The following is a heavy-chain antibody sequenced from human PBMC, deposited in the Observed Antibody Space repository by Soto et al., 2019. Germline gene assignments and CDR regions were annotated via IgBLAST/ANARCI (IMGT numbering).Heavy chain of an antibody. CDR2: TYYRSKWYN. J-gene: IGHJ4*02. CDR3: ARGAILLWFGELSAPYFDY. CDR1: GDSVSSNSAA. D-gene: IGHD3-10*01. V-gene: IGHV6-1*01. Sequence: SQTLSLTCAISGDSVSSNSAAWNWIRQSPSRGLEWLGRTYYRSKWYNDYAVSVKSRITINPATSKNQFSLQLNSVTPEDTAVYYCARGAILLWFGELSAPYFDYWGQGTLVTVSS.